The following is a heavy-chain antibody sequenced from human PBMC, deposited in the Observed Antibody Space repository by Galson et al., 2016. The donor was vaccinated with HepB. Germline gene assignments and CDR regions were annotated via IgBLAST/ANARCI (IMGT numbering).Heavy chain of an antibody. D-gene: IGHD3-9*01. CDR3: AKGDIMYGYSSFDY. V-gene: IGHV3-23*01. Sequence: SLRLSCAASGFTFSTYAMTWVRQAPGKGLEWVSSISHSGDGAYHSDSVKGRFTISRDNSKKTLFLQMNSLRADDTAVHYCAKGDIMYGYSSFDYWGQGTLVTVSS. J-gene: IGHJ4*02. CDR1: GFTFSTYA. CDR2: ISHSGDGA.